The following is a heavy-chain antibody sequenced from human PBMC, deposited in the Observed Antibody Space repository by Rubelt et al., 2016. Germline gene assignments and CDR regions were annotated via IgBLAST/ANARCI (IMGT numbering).Heavy chain of an antibody. V-gene: IGHV3-30*04. J-gene: IGHJ3*02. D-gene: IGHD1-26*01. CDR3: ARPRGGSYWGNDADDAFDI. Sequence: EWVAVISYDGSNKYYADSVKGRLTISRDNSKNTLYLQMNSLRAEDTAVYYCARPRGGSYWGNDADDAFDIWGQGTMVTVSS. CDR2: ISYDGSNK.